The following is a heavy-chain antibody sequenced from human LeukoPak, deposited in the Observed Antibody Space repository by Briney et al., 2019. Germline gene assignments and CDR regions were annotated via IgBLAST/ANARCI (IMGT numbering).Heavy chain of an antibody. V-gene: IGHV3-21*01. Sequence: GGSLRLSCAASGFTFSSYSMNWVRQAPGKGLEWVSSISSSSSYIYYADSVKGRFTISRDNAKNSLSLQMSSLRAEDTAVYYCARDRNTDFWSGYYTNYFDYWGQGTLVIVSS. CDR3: ARDRNTDFWSGYYTNYFDY. J-gene: IGHJ4*02. D-gene: IGHD3-3*01. CDR2: ISSSSSYI. CDR1: GFTFSSYS.